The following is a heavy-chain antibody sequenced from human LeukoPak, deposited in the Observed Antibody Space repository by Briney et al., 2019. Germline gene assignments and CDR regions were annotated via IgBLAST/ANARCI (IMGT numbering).Heavy chain of an antibody. D-gene: IGHD3-22*01. CDR2: MYLSGTT. CDR3: AGLVGRYSSGLYYYYFDY. CDR1: GFTFDDYG. Sequence: GSLRLSCAASGFTFDDYGMSWVRQPPGKGLEWIGEMYLSGTTHSNPSVKSRVTISIDKSKNQFFLNLSSVTAADTAVYYCAGLVGRYSSGLYYYYFDYWGQGTLVTVSS. J-gene: IGHJ4*02. V-gene: IGHV4-4*02.